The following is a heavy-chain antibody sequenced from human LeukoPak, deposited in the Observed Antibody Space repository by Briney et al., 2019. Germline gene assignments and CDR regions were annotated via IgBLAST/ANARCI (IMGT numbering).Heavy chain of an antibody. CDR2: ISGSGDNT. J-gene: IGHJ4*02. Sequence: GGSLRLSCAASGFTFGSYAMSWARQAPGKGLERVSAISGSGDNTYYTDSVKGRFTISRDNSKNTLYLQMNSLRAEDTAVYYCATHRGTTLTTADYWGQGTLVTVSS. CDR1: GFTFGSYA. D-gene: IGHD4-17*01. V-gene: IGHV3-23*01. CDR3: ATHRGTTLTTADY.